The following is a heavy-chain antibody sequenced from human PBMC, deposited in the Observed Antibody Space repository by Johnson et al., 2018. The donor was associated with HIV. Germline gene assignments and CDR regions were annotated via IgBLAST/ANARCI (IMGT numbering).Heavy chain of an antibody. Sequence: QVQLVESGGGVVQPGGSLRLSCAASGFTFSSYGMHWVRQAPGKGLEWVAFIRYDGSNKYYADSVKGRFTISRDNAKKLLYIQMSGLTGEDTATYYCARESTPWGGDYVGYSFDLWGQGTTVTVTS. D-gene: IGHD4-17*01. CDR3: ARESTPWGGDYVGYSFDL. CDR1: GFTFSSYG. J-gene: IGHJ3*01. V-gene: IGHV3-30*02. CDR2: IRYDGSNK.